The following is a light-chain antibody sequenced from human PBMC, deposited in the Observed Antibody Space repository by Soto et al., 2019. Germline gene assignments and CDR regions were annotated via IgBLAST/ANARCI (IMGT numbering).Light chain of an antibody. CDR1: QSISSY. CDR2: AAS. J-gene: IGKJ4*01. CDR3: QQSYSNPLT. Sequence: DIQMTQSPSSLSASVGDRVTITCRASQSISSYLNWYQPKPGKAPRLLISAASSLQSGVPSRFSGSYSGTDFTLTISSLQPEDFATYFCQQSYSNPLTFGGGTKVDIK. V-gene: IGKV1-39*01.